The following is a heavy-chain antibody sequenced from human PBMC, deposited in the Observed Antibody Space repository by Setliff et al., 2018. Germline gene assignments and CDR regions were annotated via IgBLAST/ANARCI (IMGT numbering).Heavy chain of an antibody. V-gene: IGHV4-4*02. J-gene: IGHJ5*02. Sequence: KTSETLSLTCAVSGVSVNSPTWWSWVRQSPGKGLEWIGHIYHDGNTKSYPSVHFNQSLKSRVTMSVDKSKNHFSLELTSVTAADTAVYYCARGGGGYHAASWGQGILVTVPS. CDR3: ARGGGGYHAAS. D-gene: IGHD2-2*01. CDR1: GVSVNSPTW. CDR2: IYHDGNT.